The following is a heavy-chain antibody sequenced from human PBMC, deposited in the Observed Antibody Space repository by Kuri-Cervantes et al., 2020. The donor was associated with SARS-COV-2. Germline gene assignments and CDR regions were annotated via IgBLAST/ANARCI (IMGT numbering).Heavy chain of an antibody. J-gene: IGHJ4*02. D-gene: IGHD3-9*01. CDR1: GFTFGDYA. CDR2: IRSKAYGGTT. V-gene: IGHV3-49*04. Sequence: GGSLRLSCTASGFTFGDYAMSWVRQAPGKGLEWVGFIRSKAYGGTTEYAASVKGRFTISRDDSKSIAYLQMNSLKTEDTAVYYCTRGDDILTGYYFDYWGQATLATVSS. CDR3: TRGDDILTGYYFDY.